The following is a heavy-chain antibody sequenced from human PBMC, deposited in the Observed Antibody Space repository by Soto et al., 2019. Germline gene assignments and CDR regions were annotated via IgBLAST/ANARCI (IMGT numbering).Heavy chain of an antibody. J-gene: IGHJ2*01. V-gene: IGHV1-18*01. CDR2: ISAYNGNT. CDR1: GYTFTSYG. D-gene: IGHD6-13*01. CDR3: ASIAAKDYWYFDL. Sequence: QVQLVQSGAEVKKPGASVKVSCKASGYTFTSYGISWVRQAPGQGLEWMGWISAYNGNTNYAQKRQVRVTMTTDTSTRTAYMELGSLRSDDTAVYYCASIAAKDYWYFDLWGRGTLVTVSS.